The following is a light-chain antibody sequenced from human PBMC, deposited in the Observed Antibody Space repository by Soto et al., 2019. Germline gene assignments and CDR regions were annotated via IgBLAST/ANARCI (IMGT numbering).Light chain of an antibody. CDR1: QSLNSNY. CDR3: QQYDSFPRT. CDR2: GAS. V-gene: IGKV3-20*01. J-gene: IGKJ1*01. Sequence: IVLTQSPATLSLSPGDRATLSCRTSQSLNSNYLAWYQQKRGQAHRLLLYGASNRATYIPDRFSGSGAGTEFALTGNSVEPADFAVYFCQQYDSFPRTFGQGTEVEVQ.